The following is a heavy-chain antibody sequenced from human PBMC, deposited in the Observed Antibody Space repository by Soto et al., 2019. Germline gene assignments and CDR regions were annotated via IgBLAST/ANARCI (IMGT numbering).Heavy chain of an antibody. J-gene: IGHJ5*02. Sequence: GGSLRLSXAASGFTFSSYGMHWVRQAPGKGLEWVAVISYDGSNKYYADSVKGRFTISRDNSKNTLYLQMNSLRAEDTAVYYCAKQVAPFKNWFDPWGQGTLVTVSS. CDR2: ISYDGSNK. V-gene: IGHV3-30*18. CDR1: GFTFSSYG. CDR3: AKQVAPFKNWFDP.